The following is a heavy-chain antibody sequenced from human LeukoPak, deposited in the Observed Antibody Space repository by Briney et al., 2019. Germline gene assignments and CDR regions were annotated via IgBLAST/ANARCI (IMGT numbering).Heavy chain of an antibody. CDR1: GFTVSSNY. J-gene: IGHJ4*02. CDR3: ARDRPKYSSSPIHYDY. V-gene: IGHV3-66*01. CDR2: IYSGGST. Sequence: PGGSLRLSRAASGFTVSSNYMSWVRQAPGKGLEWVSVIYSGGSTYYADSVKGRFTISRDNSKNTLYLQMNSLRAEDTAVYYCARDRPKYSSSPIHYDYWGQGTLVTVSS. D-gene: IGHD6-13*01.